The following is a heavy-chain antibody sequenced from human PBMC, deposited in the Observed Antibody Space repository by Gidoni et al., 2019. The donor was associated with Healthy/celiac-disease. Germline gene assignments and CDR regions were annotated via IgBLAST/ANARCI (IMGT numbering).Heavy chain of an antibody. CDR1: GFTCSNDW. V-gene: IGHV3-15*01. CDR3: TTGSAYDSSGYQPLGAFDI. D-gene: IGHD3-22*01. CDR2: IKSKTEGGTT. J-gene: IGHJ3*02. Sequence: EVQRVESGGGWVKPGGSLRLYCAASGFTCSNDWRSWVRKAPGKGLERVGRIKSKTEGGTTNYAAPVKGRFTISSDDSKDTLYLQMNSLKTEDTAVYYCTTGSAYDSSGYQPLGAFDIWGQGTMVTVSS.